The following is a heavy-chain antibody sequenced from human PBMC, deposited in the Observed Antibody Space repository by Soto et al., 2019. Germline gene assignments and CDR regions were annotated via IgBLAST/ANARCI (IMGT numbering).Heavy chain of an antibody. D-gene: IGHD5-12*01. CDR2: ISSSGGTT. Sequence: GGSLRLSCAASGFTFSSYAMSWVRQAPGKGLEWVSLISSSGGTTDDADSVKGRFTISRDNSKNTLYLQMNILRAEDTAVYYFHGYGYWGQGTLVTVSS. CDR3: HGYGY. CDR1: GFTFSSYA. V-gene: IGHV3-23*01. J-gene: IGHJ4*02.